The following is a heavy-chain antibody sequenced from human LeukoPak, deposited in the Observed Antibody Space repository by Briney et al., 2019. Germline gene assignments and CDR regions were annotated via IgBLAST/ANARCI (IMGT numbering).Heavy chain of an antibody. Sequence: PGGSLRLSCAASGFTFSTYPMHWVRQAPGKGLEWVAVISYDGSNKYYADSVKGRFTISRDNSRNTLYLQMNSLRTEDTAVYYCARPTPVSTIFEYYFDFWGQGTLVTVSS. D-gene: IGHD4-11*01. J-gene: IGHJ4*02. CDR3: ARPTPVSTIFEYYFDF. V-gene: IGHV3-30-3*01. CDR1: GFTFSTYP. CDR2: ISYDGSNK.